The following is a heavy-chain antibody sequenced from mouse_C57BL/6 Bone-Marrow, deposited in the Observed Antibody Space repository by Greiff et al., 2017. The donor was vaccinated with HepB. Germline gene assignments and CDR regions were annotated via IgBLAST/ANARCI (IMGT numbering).Heavy chain of an antibody. CDR3: AYYYGSRGDYWYFDV. V-gene: IGHV3-6*01. CDR2: ISYDGSN. Sequence: EVQLQESGPGLVKPSQSLSLTCSVTGYSITSGYYWNWIRQFPGNKLEWMGYISYDGSNNYNPSLKKRISITRDTSKNQFFLKLNSVTTEDTATYYCAYYYGSRGDYWYFDVWGTGTTVTVSS. J-gene: IGHJ1*03. D-gene: IGHD1-1*01. CDR1: GYSITSGYY.